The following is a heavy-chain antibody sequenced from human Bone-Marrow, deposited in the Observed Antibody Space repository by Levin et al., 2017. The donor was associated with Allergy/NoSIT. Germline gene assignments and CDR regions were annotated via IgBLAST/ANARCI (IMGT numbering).Heavy chain of an antibody. CDR1: GFSFSSYV. CDR2: ISYNGIKK. Sequence: GESLKISCAAPGFSFSSYVMHWVRQAPGKGLEWVSTISYNGIKKYYADSVKGRFTISRDDSNDTLYLQMNSLRVEDTSVYYCPSEHVYSGVDYWGQGTLVTVS. CDR3: PSEHVYSGVDY. D-gene: IGHD1-26*01. V-gene: IGHV3-30-3*01. J-gene: IGHJ4*02.